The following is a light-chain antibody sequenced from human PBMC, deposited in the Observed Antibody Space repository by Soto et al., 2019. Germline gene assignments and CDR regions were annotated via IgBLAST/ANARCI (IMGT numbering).Light chain of an antibody. CDR2: EVS. Sequence: SALTQPASVSGSPGQSITISCTGTSSDVGAYNYVSWYQQHPGKAPKLIIYEVSNRPSGVSTRFSGSKSGNTASLTISGLQAEDEADYYCSSYTSSSTRVFGGGTKVTVL. J-gene: IGLJ3*02. V-gene: IGLV2-14*01. CDR1: SSDVGAYNY. CDR3: SSYTSSSTRV.